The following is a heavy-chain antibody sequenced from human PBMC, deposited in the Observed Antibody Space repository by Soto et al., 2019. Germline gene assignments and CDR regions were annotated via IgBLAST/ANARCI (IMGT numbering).Heavy chain of an antibody. CDR2: VWYDGSNK. J-gene: IGHJ2*01. CDR3: GKEPVGPDGYFDL. Sequence: GGSLRLSCAASGFTFGSYGMHWVRQTPGKGLEWVAIVWYDGSNKYYPDSVKGRFTISRDNSKNALYLQMNSLRAEDTAVYNWGKEPVGPDGYFDLWGGGTLVPV. V-gene: IGHV3-33*06. CDR1: GFTFGSYG.